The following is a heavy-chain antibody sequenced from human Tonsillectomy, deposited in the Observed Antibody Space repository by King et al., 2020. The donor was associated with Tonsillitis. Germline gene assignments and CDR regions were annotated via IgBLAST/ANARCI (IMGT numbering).Heavy chain of an antibody. Sequence: VQLVESGGGVVQPGRSLRLSCAASGFTFSSYGMHWVRQAPGKGLEWVAVISYDGSNKYYADSVKGRFTISRDNSKNTLYLQMNSLRAEDTAVYYCARDPLEQYRYGYNWFDPWGQGTLVTVSS. V-gene: IGHV3-33*05. CDR1: GFTFSSYG. CDR3: ARDPLEQYRYGYNWFDP. CDR2: ISYDGSNK. J-gene: IGHJ5*02. D-gene: IGHD5-18*01.